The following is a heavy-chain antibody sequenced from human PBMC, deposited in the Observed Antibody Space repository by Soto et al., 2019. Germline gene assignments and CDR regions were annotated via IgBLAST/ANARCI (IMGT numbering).Heavy chain of an antibody. D-gene: IGHD6-13*01. CDR1: GGSISSYY. V-gene: IGHV4-59*08. CDR2: IYYSVST. J-gene: IGHJ6*03. CDR3: ARRIAAAGTGYYYYYLAV. Sequence: SETLSLTCTVSGGSISSYYWSWIRQPPGKGLEWIGYIYYSVSTNYNPSLKSRVTISVDTSKNQFSLKLSSVTAADTAVYYCARRIAAAGTGYYYYYLAVWAQGTTVPVSS.